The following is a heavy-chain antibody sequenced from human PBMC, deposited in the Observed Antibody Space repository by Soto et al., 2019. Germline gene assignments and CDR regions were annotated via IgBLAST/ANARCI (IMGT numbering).Heavy chain of an antibody. CDR3: AKSNYDSSGYYYVKAFDY. CDR2: ISGSGGST. V-gene: IGHV3-23*01. D-gene: IGHD3-22*01. Sequence: PGGSLRLSCAASGFTFSSYAMSWVRQAPGKGLEWVSAISGSGGSTYYADSVKGRFTISRDNSKNTLYLQMNSLRAEDTAVYYCAKSNYDSSGYYYVKAFDYWGQGTLVTVSS. J-gene: IGHJ4*02. CDR1: GFTFSSYA.